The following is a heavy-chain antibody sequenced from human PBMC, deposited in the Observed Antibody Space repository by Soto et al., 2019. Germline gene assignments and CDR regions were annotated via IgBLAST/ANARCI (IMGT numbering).Heavy chain of an antibody. Sequence: GGSLRLSCAASGFTFSSYAMHWVRQAPGKGLEWVAVISYDGSNKYYADSVKGRFTISRDNSKNTLYLQMNSLRAEDTAVYYCARNRDCTNGVCYTLGMDVWGKGTTVIVSS. CDR1: GFTFSSYA. CDR3: ARNRDCTNGVCYTLGMDV. V-gene: IGHV3-30-3*01. J-gene: IGHJ6*04. D-gene: IGHD2-8*01. CDR2: ISYDGSNK.